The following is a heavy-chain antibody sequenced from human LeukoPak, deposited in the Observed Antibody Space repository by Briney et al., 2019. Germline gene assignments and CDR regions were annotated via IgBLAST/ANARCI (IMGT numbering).Heavy chain of an antibody. D-gene: IGHD1-26*01. Sequence: PGGSLRLSCAASGFTFSDYYMSWIRQAPGKGLEWVSYISSSDSTIYYADSVKGRFTISRDNAKNSLYLQMNSLRAEDTAVYYCARGEEWEPPTNWFDPWGQGTLVTVSS. CDR3: ARGEEWEPPTNWFDP. CDR1: GFTFSDYY. J-gene: IGHJ5*02. CDR2: ISSSDSTI. V-gene: IGHV3-11*04.